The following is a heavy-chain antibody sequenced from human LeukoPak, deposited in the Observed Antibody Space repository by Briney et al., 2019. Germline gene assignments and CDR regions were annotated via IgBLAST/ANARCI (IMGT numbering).Heavy chain of an antibody. Sequence: GGSLRLSCAASGFTFSSYAMSWVRQAPGKGLEWVAVISYDGSNKYYADSVKGRFTISRDNSKNTLYLQMNSLRAEDTAVYYCARDSSGWPYWGQGTLVTVSS. CDR3: ARDSSGWPY. D-gene: IGHD6-19*01. V-gene: IGHV3-30-3*01. CDR1: GFTFSSYA. CDR2: ISYDGSNK. J-gene: IGHJ4*02.